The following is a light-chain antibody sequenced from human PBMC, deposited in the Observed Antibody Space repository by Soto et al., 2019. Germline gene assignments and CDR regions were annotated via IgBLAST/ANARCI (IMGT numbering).Light chain of an antibody. CDR1: QSVSSD. CDR2: DAS. CDR3: QQRTNWPPLT. V-gene: IGKV3-11*01. Sequence: EIVLTQSPATLSLSPGERATFSCRASQSVSSDLVWYQQKPGQPPRLLIYDASNRATGVPARFSGGGSGTDFTLTISSLEPEDFAVYYCQQRTNWPPLTFGGGTKVEIK. J-gene: IGKJ4*01.